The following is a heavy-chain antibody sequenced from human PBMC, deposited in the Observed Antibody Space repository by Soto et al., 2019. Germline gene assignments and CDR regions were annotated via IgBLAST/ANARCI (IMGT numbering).Heavy chain of an antibody. D-gene: IGHD2-8*02. V-gene: IGHV4-34*01. CDR3: ARDKITGLFVY. J-gene: IGHJ4*02. CDR1: GGSFSGYY. Sequence: PSETLSLTCAVYGGSFSGYYWTWIRQPPGTGLEWIGEINHSGSTNYNPSLKSRVTISVDTSKNQFSLKLTSVTAADTAVYYCARDKITGLFVYWGQGTLVTGSS. CDR2: INHSGST.